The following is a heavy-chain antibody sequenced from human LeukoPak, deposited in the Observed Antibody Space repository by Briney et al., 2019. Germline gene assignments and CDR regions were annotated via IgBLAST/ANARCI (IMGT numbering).Heavy chain of an antibody. CDR2: ISSDSNYI. V-gene: IGHV3-21*01. Sequence: KPGGSLRLSCAASGFTFSSYSMHWVRQAPGKGLEWVSSISSDSNYIYYADSVKGRFTISRDHAKSSLYLQMNSLRAEDTAVYYCAGGSYDSSGHFFDYWAQGTLVTVSS. D-gene: IGHD3-22*01. J-gene: IGHJ4*02. CDR3: AGGSYDSSGHFFDY. CDR1: GFTFSSYS.